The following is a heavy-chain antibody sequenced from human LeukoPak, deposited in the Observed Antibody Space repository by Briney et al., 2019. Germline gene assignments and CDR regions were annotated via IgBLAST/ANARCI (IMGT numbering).Heavy chain of an antibody. CDR2: IYTSGST. CDR3: AIVGAEYFQH. D-gene: IGHD1-26*01. V-gene: IGHV4-4*07. J-gene: IGHJ1*01. CDR1: GGSISSDY. Sequence: SETLSLTCTVSGGSISSDYWSWIRQPAGKGLEWIGRIYTSGSTNYNPSLKSRVTMSVDKSKNQFSLKLSSVTAADTAVYYCAIVGAEYFQHWGQGTLVTVSS.